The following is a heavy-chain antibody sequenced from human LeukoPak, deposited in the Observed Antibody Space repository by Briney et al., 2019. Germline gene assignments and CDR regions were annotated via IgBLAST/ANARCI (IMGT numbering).Heavy chain of an antibody. J-gene: IGHJ4*02. CDR2: ISWNSGSI. D-gene: IGHD6-19*01. V-gene: IGHV3-9*01. Sequence: GRSLRLSCAASGFTFRSYAMHWVRQTPGKGLEWVSGISWNSGSIGYADSVKGRFTISRDNAKNSLYLQMNSLRAEDTALYYCAKMMGVAVAGFFDYWGQGTLVTVSS. CDR1: GFTFRSYA. CDR3: AKMMGVAVAGFFDY.